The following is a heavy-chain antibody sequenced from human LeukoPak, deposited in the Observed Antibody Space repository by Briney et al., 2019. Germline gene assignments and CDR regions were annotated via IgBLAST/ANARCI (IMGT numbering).Heavy chain of an antibody. Sequence: GGSLTLSCSPCGVTFSIYAMRGARQAPGKALECGGASSASGGSTYYAHSEKGRFTISQDNSTNTLYLQMNSLRAEDTAVYYCAKDVPAWLLPYYYYYYMDVWGKGTTVTVSS. J-gene: IGHJ6*03. CDR2: SSASGGST. CDR1: GVTFSIYA. V-gene: IGHV3-23*01. D-gene: IGHD3-22*01. CDR3: AKDVPAWLLPYYYYYYMDV.